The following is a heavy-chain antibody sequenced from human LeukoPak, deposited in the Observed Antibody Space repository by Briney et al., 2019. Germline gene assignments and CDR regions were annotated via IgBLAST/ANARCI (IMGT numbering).Heavy chain of an antibody. CDR3: ARRALRYCSSTSCPAQYYGVDV. D-gene: IGHD2-2*01. V-gene: IGHV3-7*03. J-gene: IGHJ6*04. CDR2: IKEDGSEK. CDR1: GFIFSIYW. Sequence: GGSLRLSCAASGFIFSIYWMSWVRQAPGKGLEWVANIKEDGSEKYYVDSEKGRFTISRDNAKNSLYLQTNSLRAEDTAVYYCARRALRYCSSTSCPAQYYGVDVWGKGTTVTVSS.